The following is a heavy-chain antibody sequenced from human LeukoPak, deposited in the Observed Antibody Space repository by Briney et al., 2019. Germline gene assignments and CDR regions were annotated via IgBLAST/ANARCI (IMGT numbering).Heavy chain of an antibody. D-gene: IGHD3-10*01. Sequence: QAGGSLRLSCAASGFIFSNYAMSWVRRAPGKGLEWVSAITANGISAFYADSVKGRFTVSRDNSKNTLCLQMNGLRAEDTAVYYCAKAYDYGSGGNYKHFDYWGQGTVVTVSS. V-gene: IGHV3-23*01. J-gene: IGHJ4*02. CDR3: AKAYDYGSGGNYKHFDY. CDR1: GFIFSNYA. CDR2: ITANGISA.